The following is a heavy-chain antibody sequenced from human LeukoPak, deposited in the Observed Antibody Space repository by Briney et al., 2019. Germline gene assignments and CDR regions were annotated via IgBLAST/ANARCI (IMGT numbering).Heavy chain of an antibody. CDR1: GFTFSSYW. V-gene: IGHV3-7*01. CDR2: IKQDGSEK. CDR3: ARVFGDYVWGSYRYKDY. Sequence: GGSLRLSCVASGFTFSSYWMSWVRQAPGKGLEWVANIKQDGSEKYYVDSVKGRFTISRDNAKNPLYLQMNSLRAEDTAVYYCARVFGDYVWGSYRYKDYWGQGTLVTVSS. D-gene: IGHD3-16*02. J-gene: IGHJ4*02.